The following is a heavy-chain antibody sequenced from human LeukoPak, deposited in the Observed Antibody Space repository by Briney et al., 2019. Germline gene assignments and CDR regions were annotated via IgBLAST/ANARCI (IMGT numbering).Heavy chain of an antibody. J-gene: IGHJ5*02. CDR2: ISVNNGNT. D-gene: IGHD3-10*01. V-gene: IGHV1-18*01. CDR1: GYTFTNYG. CDR3: ARVVYYGSRRPPFDP. Sequence: ASVKVSCKASGYTFTNYGIYWVRQAPGQGFQWMGWISVNNGNTNYARKFRDRFTMTADTATSTAYMELRSLRSDDTAVYYCARVVYYGSRRPPFDPWGQGTLVTVSS.